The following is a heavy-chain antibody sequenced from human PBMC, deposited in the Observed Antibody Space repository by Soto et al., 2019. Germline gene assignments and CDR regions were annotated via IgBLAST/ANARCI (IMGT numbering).Heavy chain of an antibody. Sequence: SETLSLTCTVSGGSISSGGYYWSWIRQHPGKGLEWIGYIYYSGSTYYNPSLKSRVTISVDKSISTAYLQWSSLKASDTALYYCSCRTGHRAAESTDIWCKGTMVTGSS. J-gene: IGHJ6*04. CDR2: IYYSGST. V-gene: IGHV4-31*09. CDR1: GGSISSGGYY. D-gene: IGHD1-1*01. CDR3: SCRTGHRAAESTDI.